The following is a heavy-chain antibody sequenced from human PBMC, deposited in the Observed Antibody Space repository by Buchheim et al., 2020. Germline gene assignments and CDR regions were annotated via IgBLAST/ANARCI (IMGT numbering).Heavy chain of an antibody. CDR2: ISFNGNNV. CDR1: GFTISNYG. D-gene: IGHD6-19*01. V-gene: IGHV3-30*18. Sequence: QVQLVESGGGVVQPGRSLRLSCTASGFTISNYGMHWVRQAPGKGLEWVAVISFNGNNVYYADSVKGRFTISRDNSKNMLYLQIDSLRAEETALYFCVKDPGGRYTSGWYGRFDYWGQGTL. CDR3: VKDPGGRYTSGWYGRFDY. J-gene: IGHJ4*02.